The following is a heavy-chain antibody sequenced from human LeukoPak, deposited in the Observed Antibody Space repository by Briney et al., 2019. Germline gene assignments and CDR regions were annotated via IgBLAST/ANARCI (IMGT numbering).Heavy chain of an antibody. CDR3: ARGYYDFWSGPRNYFDY. V-gene: IGHV1-58*01. CDR2: IVVGSGNT. Sequence: ASVTVSCKASGFTFTSSAVQWVRQARGQRLEWIGWIVVGSGNTNYAQKFQERVTITRDMSTSTAYMELSSLRSEDTAVYYCARGYYDFWSGPRNYFDYWGQGTLVTVSS. J-gene: IGHJ4*02. CDR1: GFTFTSSA. D-gene: IGHD3-3*01.